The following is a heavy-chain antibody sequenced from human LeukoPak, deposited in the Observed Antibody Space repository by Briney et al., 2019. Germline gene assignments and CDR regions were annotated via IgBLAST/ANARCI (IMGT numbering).Heavy chain of an antibody. V-gene: IGHV3-74*01. CDR2: INTDGSIT. CDR3: ARADSARHFDY. J-gene: IGHJ4*02. D-gene: IGHD2-15*01. Sequence: GGSLRLSCAASGFTFSSYWMHWVRQAPGKGLVWVSRINTDGSITSYADSVKGRSTISRDNAKNTLYLQMNSLRAEDTAVYYCARADSARHFDYWGQGTLVTVSS. CDR1: GFTFSSYW.